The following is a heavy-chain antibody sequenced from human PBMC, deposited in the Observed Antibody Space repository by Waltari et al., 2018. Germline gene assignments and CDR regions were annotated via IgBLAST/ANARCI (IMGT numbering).Heavy chain of an antibody. V-gene: IGHV5-10-1*03. CDR2: IDPSDSYT. D-gene: IGHD1-26*01. CDR3: ARGWDSGSYLGGWSGGTNFDY. CDR1: GYSFTSYW. Sequence: EVQLVQSGAEVKKPGESLRISCKGSGYSFTSYWISWVRQMHGKGLEWKGRIDPSDSYTNYSPSFQGHVTISADKSISTAYLQWSSLKASDTAMYYCARGWDSGSYLGGWSGGTNFDYWGQGTLVTVSS. J-gene: IGHJ4*02.